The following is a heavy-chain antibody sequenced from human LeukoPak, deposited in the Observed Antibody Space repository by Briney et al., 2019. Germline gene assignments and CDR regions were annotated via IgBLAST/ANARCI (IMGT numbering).Heavy chain of an antibody. CDR1: GFTFSSYA. CDR2: ISSTGGST. J-gene: IGHJ3*02. D-gene: IGHD4-11*01. Sequence: GGSLRPSCSASGFTFSSYAMHWVRQAPGKGLEYVSAISSTGGSTYYADSVKGRFTISRDNSKNTLYLQMSSLRAEDTSVYYCVKAPRTTVVGFDIWGQGTMVTVSS. V-gene: IGHV3-64D*09. CDR3: VKAPRTTVVGFDI.